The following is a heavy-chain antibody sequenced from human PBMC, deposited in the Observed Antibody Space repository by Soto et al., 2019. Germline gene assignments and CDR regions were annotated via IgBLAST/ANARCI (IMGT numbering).Heavy chain of an antibody. D-gene: IGHD6-19*01. CDR2: IYYSGTT. Sequence: QLQLQESGPGLVKPSETLSLTCTVSGGSINSNSFYWGWIRQPPGKGLEWIGSIYYSGTTYYNPSLKSRVTISVDTSKNQFSLKVSSVTAADTAVYYCARRGAVVVADYYYYGMDVWGQGTTVTVSS. V-gene: IGHV4-39*01. CDR3: ARRGAVVVADYYYYGMDV. J-gene: IGHJ6*02. CDR1: GGSINSNSFY.